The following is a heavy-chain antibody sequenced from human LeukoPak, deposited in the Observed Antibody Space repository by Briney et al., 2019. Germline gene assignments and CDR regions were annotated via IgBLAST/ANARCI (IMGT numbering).Heavy chain of an antibody. CDR1: GYTFTSYY. V-gene: IGHV1-46*01. CDR3: ASRVTANSVFDY. Sequence: ASVKVSCKASGYTFTSYYIHWVRQAPGQGLEWMGIINPSAGSTTFAQDFQGRVTMTRDMSTSTVYMELSSLGSEDTAIYYCASRVTANSVFDYWGQGTLVTVSS. CDR2: INPSAGST. J-gene: IGHJ4*02. D-gene: IGHD2-21*02.